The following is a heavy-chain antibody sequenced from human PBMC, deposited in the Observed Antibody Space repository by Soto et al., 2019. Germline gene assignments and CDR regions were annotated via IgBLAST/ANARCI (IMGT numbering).Heavy chain of an antibody. V-gene: IGHV1-2*02. D-gene: IGHD3-22*01. CDR1: GYTLTGYY. Sequence: GASVKVSCKASGYTLTGYYMHWVRQAPGQGLEWMGWINPNNGVTKYAQKFQGRVTMTRDTSMSTVYMELSRLRSEDTAVYYCARESTDYYDSSQAPSAFDIWGQGTMVTVSS. CDR2: INPNNGVT. J-gene: IGHJ3*02. CDR3: ARESTDYYDSSQAPSAFDI.